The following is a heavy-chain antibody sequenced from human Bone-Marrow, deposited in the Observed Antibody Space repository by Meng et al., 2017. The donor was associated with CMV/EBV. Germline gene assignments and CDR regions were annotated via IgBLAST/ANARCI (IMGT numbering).Heavy chain of an antibody. CDR1: GFTFSSYS. D-gene: IGHD3-10*01. Sequence: GESLKISCAASGFTFSSYSMNWVRQAPGKGLEWVSYISSSGSTIYYADSMKGRITISRDNARNSLYLQMNSLRVEDTAVYYCARGGVRATGHFYYGMDVWGQGTTVTVSS. V-gene: IGHV3-48*04. CDR3: ARGGVRATGHFYYGMDV. J-gene: IGHJ6*02. CDR2: ISSSGSTI.